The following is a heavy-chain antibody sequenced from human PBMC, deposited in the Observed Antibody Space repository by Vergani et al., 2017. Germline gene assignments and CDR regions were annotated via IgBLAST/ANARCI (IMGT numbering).Heavy chain of an antibody. CDR1: GGTFSSYA. V-gene: IGHV1-69*04. CDR2: IIPILGIA. J-gene: IGHJ3*02. D-gene: IGHD1-26*01. CDR3: AGPWELSWGHYAFDI. Sequence: QVQLVQSGAEVKKPGSSVKVSCKASGGTFSSYAISWVRQAPGQGLEWMGRIIPILGIANYAQKFQGRVTITADKSTSTAYMELSSLRSEDTAVYYCAGPWELSWGHYAFDIWGQGTMVTVSS.